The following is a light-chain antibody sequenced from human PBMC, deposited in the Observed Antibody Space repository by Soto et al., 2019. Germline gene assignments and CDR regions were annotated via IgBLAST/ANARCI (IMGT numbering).Light chain of an antibody. Sequence: QSALTQPASVSGSPGQSITISCTGTSSDIGDYHYVSWFQHHPGKAPKLLIYEVSDWPSGVSNRFSGSKSGNTASLTISGLQSEDEADYFCCSYTTTNTFYVFGTGTKVTVL. CDR2: EVS. V-gene: IGLV2-14*01. J-gene: IGLJ1*01. CDR3: CSYTTTNTFYV. CDR1: SSDIGDYHY.